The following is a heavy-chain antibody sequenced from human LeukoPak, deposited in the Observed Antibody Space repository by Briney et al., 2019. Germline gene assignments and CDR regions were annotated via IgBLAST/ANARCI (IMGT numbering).Heavy chain of an antibody. CDR3: ARDRAEYSSSSRGYFDY. CDR2: ISAYNGNT. J-gene: IGHJ4*02. CDR1: GYTFTSYG. D-gene: IGHD6-6*01. Sequence: ASVKVSCKASGYTFTSYGISWVRQAPGQGLEWVGWISAYNGNTNHAQKLQGRVTMTTDTSTSTAYMELRSLRSDDTAVYYCARDRAEYSSSSRGYFDYWGQGTLVTVSS. V-gene: IGHV1-18*01.